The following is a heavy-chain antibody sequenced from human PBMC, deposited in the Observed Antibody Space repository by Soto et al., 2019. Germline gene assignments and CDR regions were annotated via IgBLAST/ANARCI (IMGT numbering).Heavy chain of an antibody. J-gene: IGHJ4*02. CDR1: GYTFTSYG. V-gene: IGHV1-18*01. CDR3: ARALYYYDNSGLAY. Sequence: QVRLEQSGPEVKKTGASVKVSCKASGYTFTSYGISWVRQAPGQGLEWMGWINIYSGDANYAQSFQDRVTMTRDTSTNTVYMEMRTLRSDVTAVYYCARALYYYDNSGLAYWGQGTLVTVSS. CDR2: INIYSGDA. D-gene: IGHD3-22*01.